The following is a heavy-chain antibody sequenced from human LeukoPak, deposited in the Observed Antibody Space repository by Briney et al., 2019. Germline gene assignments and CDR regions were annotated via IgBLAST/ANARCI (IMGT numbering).Heavy chain of an antibody. Sequence: ASVKVSCKASGYTFTGYYMHWVRQAPGQGLEWMGWINPNSGGTNYAQKFQGRVTMTRDTSISTAYMELSRLRSDGTAVYYCARAPYSSGWYGYWGQGTLVTVSS. CDR2: INPNSGGT. J-gene: IGHJ4*02. V-gene: IGHV1-2*02. D-gene: IGHD6-19*01. CDR1: GYTFTGYY. CDR3: ARAPYSSGWYGY.